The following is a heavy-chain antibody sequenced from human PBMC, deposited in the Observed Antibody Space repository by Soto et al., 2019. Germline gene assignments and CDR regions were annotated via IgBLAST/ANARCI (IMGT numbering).Heavy chain of an antibody. Sequence: GASVKVSCKASGYTFTTYGISWVRQAPGQGLEWMGWISPYNGTTKYAEKFQGEMTMTTDTATSTAYMDLRSLRSDDTAVYYCARDGERDTGLNFYYYLHGMDARGQGTMVTVSS. CDR3: ARDGERDTGLNFYYYLHGMDA. CDR2: ISPYNGTT. J-gene: IGHJ6*02. V-gene: IGHV1-18*04. CDR1: GYTFTTYG. D-gene: IGHD1-1*01.